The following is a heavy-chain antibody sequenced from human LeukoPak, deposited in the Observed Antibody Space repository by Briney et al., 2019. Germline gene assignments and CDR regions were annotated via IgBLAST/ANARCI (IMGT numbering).Heavy chain of an antibody. CDR2: INHNGNVN. D-gene: IGHD3-16*01. V-gene: IGHV3-7*03. CDR3: ARGGGLDV. J-gene: IGHJ6*02. CDR1: GVTFSSYC. Sequence: GGAVRLSCEASGVTFSSYCMNWARQAPGKGLEWVASINHNGNVNYYVDSVKGRFTISRDNAKNSLYLQMSNLRAEDTAVYFCARGGGLDVWGQGATVTVSS.